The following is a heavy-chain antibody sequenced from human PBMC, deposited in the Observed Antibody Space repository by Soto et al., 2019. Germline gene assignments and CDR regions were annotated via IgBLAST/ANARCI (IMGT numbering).Heavy chain of an antibody. D-gene: IGHD1-26*01. CDR3: AKGDLIVGGTIYGMDV. V-gene: IGHV3-23*01. CDR2: ISVSGGST. CDR1: LSSYA. Sequence: PGGSLRLSCAVSLSSYAMTWVRQAPGKGLEWVAGISVSGGSTNYAVSVKGRFNISRDNDKNTVYPQMNSLRAEDTAVYYCAKGDLIVGGTIYGMDVWGQGTTVTVYS. J-gene: IGHJ6*02.